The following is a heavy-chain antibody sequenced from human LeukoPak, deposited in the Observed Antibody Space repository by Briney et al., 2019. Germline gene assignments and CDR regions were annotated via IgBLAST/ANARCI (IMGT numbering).Heavy chain of an antibody. V-gene: IGHV4-59*01. CDR2: IYYSGST. CDR3: ARVSSSGPYYYYGMDV. Sequence: SETLSLTCTVYGGSISSYYWSWIRQPPGKGLEWIGYIYYSGSTNYNPSLKSRVTISVDTSKNQFSLKLSSVTAADTAVYYCARVSSSGPYYYYGMDVWGQGTTVTVSS. J-gene: IGHJ6*02. CDR1: GGSISSYY. D-gene: IGHD3-22*01.